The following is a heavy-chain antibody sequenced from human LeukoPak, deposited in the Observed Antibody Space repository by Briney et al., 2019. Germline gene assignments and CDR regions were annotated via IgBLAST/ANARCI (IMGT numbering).Heavy chain of an antibody. CDR3: ARDKGGSDYYDSSGPFDY. CDR2: ISYDGNNK. D-gene: IGHD3-22*01. CDR1: GFTFSSYA. V-gene: IGHV3-30-3*01. Sequence: GRSLRLSCAASGFTFSSYAMHWVRQAPGKGLEWVAVISYDGNNKYYADSVKGRFTISRDNSKNTLYLQMNSLRAEDTAVYYCARDKGGSDYYDSSGPFDYWGQGTLVTVS. J-gene: IGHJ4*02.